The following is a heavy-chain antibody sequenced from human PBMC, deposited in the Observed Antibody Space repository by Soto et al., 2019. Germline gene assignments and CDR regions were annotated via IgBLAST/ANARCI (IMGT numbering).Heavy chain of an antibody. Sequence: PGGSLRLSCAASGFTFSSYAMSWVRQAPGKGLEWVSAISGSGGSTYYADSVKGRFTISRDNSKNTLYLQMNSLRAEDTAVYYCATDRGLRLGELSPLDYWGQGTLVTVSS. D-gene: IGHD3-16*02. CDR2: ISGSGGST. CDR1: GFTFSSYA. V-gene: IGHV3-23*01. CDR3: ATDRGLRLGELSPLDY. J-gene: IGHJ4*02.